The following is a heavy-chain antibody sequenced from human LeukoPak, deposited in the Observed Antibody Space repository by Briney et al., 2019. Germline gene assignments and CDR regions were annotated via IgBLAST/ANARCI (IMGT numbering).Heavy chain of an antibody. J-gene: IGHJ4*02. V-gene: IGHV4-39*01. CDR3: ARVVPRLYYPFDY. CDR1: GGSISSSSYY. D-gene: IGHD1-26*01. Sequence: SETLSLTCTVSGGSISSSSYYWGWIRQPPGKGLEWIGSIYYSGSTYYNPSLKSRVTISVDTSKNQFSLKLSSVTAADTAVYYCARVVPRLYYPFDYWGQGTLVTVSS. CDR2: IYYSGST.